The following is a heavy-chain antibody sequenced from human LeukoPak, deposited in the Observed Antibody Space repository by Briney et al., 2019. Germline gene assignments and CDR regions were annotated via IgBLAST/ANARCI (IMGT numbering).Heavy chain of an antibody. Sequence: SETLSLTCAVPGGSPCSSRDCWGWVRQPPGNGLGWLGCSYSSRSTNYNPSLRTRATISADTPENQFSLKLRALNAAEPLVNSCARVEGQAGLAVADDYWGQGTVVTVSS. CDR3: ARVEGQAGLAVADDY. CDR1: GGSPCSSRDC. D-gene: IGHD6-19*01. J-gene: IGHJ4*02. CDR2: SYSSRST. V-gene: IGHV4-39*07.